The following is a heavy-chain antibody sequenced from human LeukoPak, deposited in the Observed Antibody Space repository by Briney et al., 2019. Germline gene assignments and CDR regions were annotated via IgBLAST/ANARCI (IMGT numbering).Heavy chain of an antibody. J-gene: IGHJ6*02. CDR3: ARRMATIGHYYYYYGMDV. D-gene: IGHD5-24*01. Sequence: PSETLSLTCAVSGDSITTSHWWSWVRQPPGKGLEWIGYIYYSGSTNYNPSLKSRVTISVDTSKNQFSLKLSSVTAADTAVHYCARRMATIGHYYYYYGMDVWGQGTTVTVSS. CDR2: IYYSGST. V-gene: IGHV4-59*08. CDR1: GDSITTSHW.